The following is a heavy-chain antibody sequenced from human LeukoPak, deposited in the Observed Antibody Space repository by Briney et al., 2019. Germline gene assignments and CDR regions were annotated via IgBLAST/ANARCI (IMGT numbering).Heavy chain of an antibody. D-gene: IGHD3-3*01. J-gene: IGHJ6*02. CDR2: IIPIFGTA. Sequence: ASVKVSCKASGYTFTGYYMHWVRQAPGQGLEWMGGIIPIFGTANYAQKFQGRVTITADESTSTAYMELSSLRSEDTAVYYCARGIWSGSAYYYYYYGMDAWGQGTTVTVSS. V-gene: IGHV1-69*13. CDR1: GYTFTGYY. CDR3: ARGIWSGSAYYYYYYGMDA.